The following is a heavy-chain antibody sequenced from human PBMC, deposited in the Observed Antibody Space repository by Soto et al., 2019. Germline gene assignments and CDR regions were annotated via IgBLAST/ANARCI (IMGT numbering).Heavy chain of an antibody. D-gene: IGHD2-8*02. Sequence: SETLSLTCTVSGASLSSGSYYWSWIRQPPGKGLEWIGYFYYTGTTKYNPSLESRVTISADTSKNQFSLSLTSVTAADTAVYYCARISYWVKDYWGQGALVTVSS. J-gene: IGHJ4*02. CDR1: GASLSSGSYY. V-gene: IGHV4-61*01. CDR3: ARISYWVKDY. CDR2: FYYTGTT.